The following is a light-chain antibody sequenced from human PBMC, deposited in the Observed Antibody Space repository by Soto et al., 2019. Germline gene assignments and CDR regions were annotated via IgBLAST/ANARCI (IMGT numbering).Light chain of an antibody. CDR3: QQSYSTPFS. CDR1: QNVYSY. V-gene: IGKV1-39*01. CDR2: DES. J-gene: IGKJ2*01. Sequence: DIQMTQSPSSLSASAGDRVTITCRASQNVYSYFSWYHLKPGRVPRLLIYDESTLQSGVPSRFSGSGSGTDFTLNINSLQPEDFATYFCQQSYSTPFSFGQGTRLDVK.